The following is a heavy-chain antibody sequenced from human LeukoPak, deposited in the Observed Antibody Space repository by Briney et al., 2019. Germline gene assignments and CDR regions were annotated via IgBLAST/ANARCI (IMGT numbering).Heavy chain of an antibody. CDR2: ISGSGGST. D-gene: IGHD3-10*01. CDR1: GVTFNLYA. CDR3: AKGLSRAFGTYYFDF. J-gene: IGHJ4*02. Sequence: GGSLRLSCVASGVTFNLYAMNWVRQAPGKGLEWVSGISGSGGSTYYAASVKGRFTISRDNSKSTLSLQMNSLRDDDTAVYFCAKGLSRAFGTYYFDFWGRGTLVTVSS. V-gene: IGHV3-23*01.